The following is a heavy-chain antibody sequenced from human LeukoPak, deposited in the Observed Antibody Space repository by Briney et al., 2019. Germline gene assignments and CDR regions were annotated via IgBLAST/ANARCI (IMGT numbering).Heavy chain of an antibody. J-gene: IGHJ4*02. D-gene: IGHD3-16*01. V-gene: IGHV4-59*01. CDR1: GGSISSYY. CDR2: IYYSGST. Sequence: PSETLSLTCTVSGGSISSYYWSWIRQPPGKGLEWIGYIYYSGSTNYNPSLKSRVTISVDTSKNQFSLKLSSVTAAVTAVYYCARDLLRGGLLFENWGQGTLVTVSS. CDR3: ARDLLRGGLLFEN.